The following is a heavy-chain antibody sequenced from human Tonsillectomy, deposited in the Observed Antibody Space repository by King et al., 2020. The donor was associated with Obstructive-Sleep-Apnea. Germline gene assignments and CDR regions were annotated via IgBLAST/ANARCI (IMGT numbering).Heavy chain of an antibody. J-gene: IGHJ4*02. D-gene: IGHD1-26*01. Sequence: QLVQSGAEVKKPGASVKVSCKASGYTFTGYYMLWVRQAPGQGLEWMGWINPHIGDTRYAKKFKGRVTMTRDTSISTAYMELCRLRSDDTAVYYCATYGLVGGINYFDYWGQGTLVTVSS. V-gene: IGHV1-2*02. CDR3: ATYGLVGGINYFDY. CDR1: GYTFTGYY. CDR2: INPHIGDT.